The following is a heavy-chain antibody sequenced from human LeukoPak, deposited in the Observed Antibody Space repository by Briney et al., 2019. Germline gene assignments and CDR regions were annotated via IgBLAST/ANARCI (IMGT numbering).Heavy chain of an antibody. CDR3: ATGPYGPRGSVWFDP. D-gene: IGHD4-17*01. CDR1: GYTLTELS. Sequence: ASVKVSCKVSGYTLTELSMHWVRQAPGKGLEWMGGFDPGDGETIYAQKFQGRVTMTEDTSTDTAYMELSSLRSEDTAVYYCATGPYGPRGSVWFDPWGQGTLVTVSS. CDR2: FDPGDGET. J-gene: IGHJ5*02. V-gene: IGHV1-24*01.